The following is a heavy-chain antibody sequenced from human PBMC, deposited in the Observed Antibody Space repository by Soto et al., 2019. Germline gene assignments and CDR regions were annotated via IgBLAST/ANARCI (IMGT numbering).Heavy chain of an antibody. V-gene: IGHV4-34*01. CDR3: ARVTIRAGYCSGGSCPRMNYFDY. CDR1: GGSFSGYY. CDR2: INHSGST. J-gene: IGHJ4*02. D-gene: IGHD2-15*01. Sequence: QVQLQQWGAGLLKPSETLSLTCAVYGGSFSGYYWSWIRQPPGKGLEWIGEINHSGSTNYNPSLKSRVTISVDTSKNQFSLKLSSVTAADAAVYYCARVTIRAGYCSGGSCPRMNYFDYWGQGTLVTVSS.